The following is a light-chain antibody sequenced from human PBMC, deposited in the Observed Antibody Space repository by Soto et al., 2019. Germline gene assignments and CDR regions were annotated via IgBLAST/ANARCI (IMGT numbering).Light chain of an antibody. CDR2: TNN. V-gene: IGLV1-47*02. CDR3: AAWYDSRRTRV. Sequence: QSVLTQPPSASGTPGQRVTISCSGSSSNIGSHYVYSYHQLPRTAATLLIYTNNQRPSGVPDRCSGCKSGATASLAISALRSEDEADYYWAAWYDSRRTRVFGGGTQLTVL. CDR1: SSNIGSHY. J-gene: IGLJ7*01.